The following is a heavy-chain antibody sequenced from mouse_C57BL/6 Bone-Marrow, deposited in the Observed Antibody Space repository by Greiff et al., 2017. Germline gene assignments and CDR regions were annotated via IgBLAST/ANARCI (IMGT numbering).Heavy chain of an antibody. V-gene: IGHV5-4*01. CDR3: ARQAIYDCYYVGDY. J-gene: IGHJ2*01. CDR2: ISDGGSYT. D-gene: IGHD2-3*01. Sequence: EVQGVESGGGLVKPGGSLKLSCAASGFTFSSYAMSWVRQTPGKRLEWVATISDGGSYTYYPGNVKGRFTISRDNAKNNLYLQMRHLTSEDTAMYYCARQAIYDCYYVGDYWGQGNTLTVTS. CDR1: GFTFSSYA.